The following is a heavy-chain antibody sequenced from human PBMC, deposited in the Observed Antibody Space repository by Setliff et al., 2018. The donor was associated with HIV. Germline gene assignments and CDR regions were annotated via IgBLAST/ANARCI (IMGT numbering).Heavy chain of an antibody. Sequence: GGSLRLSCAASGFTFSSYSMNWVRQAPGKGLEWVSYISSSSSTIYYADSVKGRFTISRDNAKNSLYLQMNSLRAEDTAVYYCATGQYYFDYWGQGTLVTVS. CDR1: GFTFSSYS. V-gene: IGHV3-48*01. CDR3: ATGQYYFDY. J-gene: IGHJ4*02. CDR2: ISSSSSTI.